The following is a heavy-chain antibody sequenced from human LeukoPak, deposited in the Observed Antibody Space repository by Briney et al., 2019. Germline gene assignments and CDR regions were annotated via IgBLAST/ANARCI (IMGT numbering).Heavy chain of an antibody. Sequence: GGSLRLSCAASGLTFSNYAMSWVRQAPGKGLEWVSALGGSGISTYYADSVKGRFTISRDNSKNTLYLQMSSLRAEDTAVYYCVKAAGSWYGYFDYWGQGTLVTVSS. D-gene: IGHD6-13*01. V-gene: IGHV3-23*01. CDR2: LGGSGIST. CDR1: GLTFSNYA. CDR3: VKAAGSWYGYFDY. J-gene: IGHJ4*02.